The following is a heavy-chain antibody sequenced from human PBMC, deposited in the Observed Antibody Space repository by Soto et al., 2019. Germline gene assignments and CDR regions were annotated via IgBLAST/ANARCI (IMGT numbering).Heavy chain of an antibody. CDR2: IGGNGVTT. J-gene: IGHJ4*02. Sequence: EVQLLESGGGLVQPGGSLRLSCAASGFIFGSYAWSWVRQAPGKGLDWVSTIGGNGVTTFYADSVKGRFTISRDVSKNTVFLQMSSLRAEDTAVYYCAKSSRYCSGGGCFYYFDYWGQGTLVTVSS. D-gene: IGHD2-15*01. CDR3: AKSSRYCSGGGCFYYFDY. V-gene: IGHV3-23*01. CDR1: GFIFGSYA.